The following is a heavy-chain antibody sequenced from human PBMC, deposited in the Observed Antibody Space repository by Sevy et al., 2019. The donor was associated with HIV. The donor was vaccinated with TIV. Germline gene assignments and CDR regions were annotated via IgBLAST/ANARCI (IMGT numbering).Heavy chain of an antibody. D-gene: IGHD3-3*01. Sequence: GGSLRLSCAAPGFTFSSYGMNWVRQAPGKGLEWVSYIGSSSSTIYYAASVKGRFTISRDNAKSSLYLQMNSLRDEDTAVYYCVRAWSGPYGMDVWGQGTTVTVSS. J-gene: IGHJ6*02. CDR3: VRAWSGPYGMDV. V-gene: IGHV3-48*02. CDR1: GFTFSSYG. CDR2: IGSSSSTI.